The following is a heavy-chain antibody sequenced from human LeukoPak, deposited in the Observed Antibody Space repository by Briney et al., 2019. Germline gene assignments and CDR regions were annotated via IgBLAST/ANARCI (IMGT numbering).Heavy chain of an antibody. Sequence: QPGGSLRLSCAASGFTFSDHYMDWVRQAPGKGLEWVGRTRNKANSYITEYAASVKGTFTISRDNSKNSLYLQMNSLKTEDTAVYYCTRELRGYNRLRIYHFYMDVWGKGTTVTVSS. V-gene: IGHV3-72*01. CDR1: GFTFSDHY. J-gene: IGHJ6*03. CDR3: TRELRGYNRLRIYHFYMDV. D-gene: IGHD5-24*01. CDR2: TRNKANSYIT.